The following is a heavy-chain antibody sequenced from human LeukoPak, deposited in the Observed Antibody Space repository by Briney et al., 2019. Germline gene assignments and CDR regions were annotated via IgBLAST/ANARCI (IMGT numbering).Heavy chain of an antibody. J-gene: IGHJ5*02. CDR1: GGSISSYY. CDR2: IYTSGST. Sequence: SETLSLTCTVSGGSISSYYWSWIRQPAGKGLEWIGRIYTSGSTNYNPSLKSRVTISVDTSKNQFSLKLSSVTAADTAVYYCARGGGIVVVPAATASWFDPWGQGTLVTVSS. D-gene: IGHD2-2*01. CDR3: ARGGGIVVVPAATASWFDP. V-gene: IGHV4-4*07.